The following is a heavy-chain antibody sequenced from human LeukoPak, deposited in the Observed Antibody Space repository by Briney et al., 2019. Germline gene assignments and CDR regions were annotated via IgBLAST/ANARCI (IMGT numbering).Heavy chain of an antibody. CDR2: IYYSGST. J-gene: IGHJ6*03. V-gene: IGHV4-31*03. CDR3: AREKAGYCSSTSCLGLGRYYYMDV. D-gene: IGHD2-2*01. Sequence: PPETLSLTCTVSGGSISSGGYYWSWIRQHPGKGLEWIGYIYYSGSTYYNPSLKSRVTISVDTSKNQFSLKLSSVTAADTAVYYCAREKAGYCSSTSCLGLGRYYYMDVWGKGTTVTVSS. CDR1: GGSISSGGYY.